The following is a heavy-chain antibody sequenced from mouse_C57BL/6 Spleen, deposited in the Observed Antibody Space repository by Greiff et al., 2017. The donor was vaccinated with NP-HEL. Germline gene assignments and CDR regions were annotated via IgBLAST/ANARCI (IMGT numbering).Heavy chain of an antibody. Sequence: QVQLQQPGPELVKPGASVKLSCKASGYTFTSYWMHWVKQRPGQGLEWIGNINPSNGGTNYNEKFKSKATLTVDKSSSTAYMQLSSLTSEDSAVYYCATPYGSSHYYYAMDYWGQGTSVTVSS. CDR1: GYTFTSYW. V-gene: IGHV1-53*01. CDR2: INPSNGGT. D-gene: IGHD1-1*01. J-gene: IGHJ4*01. CDR3: ATPYGSSHYYYAMDY.